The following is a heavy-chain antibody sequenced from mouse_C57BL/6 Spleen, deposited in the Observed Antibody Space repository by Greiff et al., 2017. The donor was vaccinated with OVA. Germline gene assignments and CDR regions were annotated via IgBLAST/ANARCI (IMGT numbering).Heavy chain of an antibody. CDR1: GYTFTSYW. D-gene: IGHD1-1*01. V-gene: IGHV1-64*01. J-gene: IGHJ1*03. CDR3: GTVVATRYFDV. Sequence: QVQLQQPGAELVKPGASVKLSCKASGYTFTSYWMHWVKQRPGQGLEWIGMIHPNSGSTNYNEKFKSKATLTVDKSSSTAYMQLSSLTSEDSAVYDCGTVVATRYFDVWGTGTTVTVSS. CDR2: IHPNSGST.